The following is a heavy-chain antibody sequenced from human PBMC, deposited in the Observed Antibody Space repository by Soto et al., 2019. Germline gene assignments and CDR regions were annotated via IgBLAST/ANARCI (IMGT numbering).Heavy chain of an antibody. CDR3: AAERGGGGY. D-gene: IGHD1-26*01. V-gene: IGHV3-53*01. CDR1: GFTVSNNY. J-gene: IGHJ4*02. CDR2: IYSGGYT. Sequence: EVQLVESGGGLIQPGGSLRLSCAVSGFTVSNNYMSWVRQAPGKGLEGVSVIYSGGYTAYGDSVKGRFTISRDNSKNKLTLQMNSLGADAPAVFYGAAERGGGGYWGQGTLVTVSS.